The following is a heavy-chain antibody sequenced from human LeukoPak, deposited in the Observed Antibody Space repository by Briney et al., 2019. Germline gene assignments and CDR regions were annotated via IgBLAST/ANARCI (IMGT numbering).Heavy chain of an antibody. CDR3: AKDGGVNYYDSTGLGH. CDR1: GFTFSSYG. V-gene: IGHV3-30*02. CDR2: IRYDGSNK. Sequence: GGSLRLSCAASGFTFSSYGMHWVRQAPGKGLEWVAFIRYDGSNKYYADSVKGRFTISRDNSKNTLYLQMNSLRAEDTAVYYCAKDGGVNYYDSTGLGHWGQGTLVAVSS. J-gene: IGHJ4*02. D-gene: IGHD3-22*01.